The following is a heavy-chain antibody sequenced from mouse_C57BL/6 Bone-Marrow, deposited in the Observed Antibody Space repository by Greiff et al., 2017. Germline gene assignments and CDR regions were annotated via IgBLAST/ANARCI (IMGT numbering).Heavy chain of an antibody. Sequence: DVQLVESGGDLVKPGGSLKLSCAASGFTFSSYGMSWVRQTPDKRLEWVATISSGGSYTYYPDSVKGRFTISRDNAKNTLYLQMSSLKSEDTAMYYCAREDYYGSSYMGYWGQGTTLTVSS. CDR1: GFTFSSYG. J-gene: IGHJ2*01. V-gene: IGHV5-6*01. CDR2: ISSGGSYT. CDR3: AREDYYGSSYMGY. D-gene: IGHD1-1*01.